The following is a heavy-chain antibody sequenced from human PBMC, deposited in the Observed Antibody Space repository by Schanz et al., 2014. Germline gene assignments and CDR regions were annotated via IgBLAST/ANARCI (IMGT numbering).Heavy chain of an antibody. J-gene: IGHJ6*02. CDR3: RLWFGELYYGMDV. V-gene: IGHV3-23*04. CDR1: GFTFSSYA. Sequence: VQLVESGGGLVQPGGSLRLSCAASGFTFSSYAMSWVRQAPGKGLEWVSAISGSGGSTYYADSVKGRFTISRDNSKNTLYLQMNSLRAKDTAVYYCRLWFGELYYGMDVWGQGTTVTVSS. D-gene: IGHD3-10*01. CDR2: ISGSGGST.